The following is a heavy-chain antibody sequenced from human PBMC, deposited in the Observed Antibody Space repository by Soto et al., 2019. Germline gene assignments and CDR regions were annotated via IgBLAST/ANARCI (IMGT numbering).Heavy chain of an antibody. Sequence: EASVKVSCKGSGGTFSSYTIIWVRQAPGQGLEWMGRIIPILGIANHAQKFQGRVTITADKSTSTAYMELSSLSSEDTAVYYCARFRGSYGMDVWGQGTTVTVSS. CDR2: IIPILGIA. V-gene: IGHV1-69*02. CDR3: ARFRGSYGMDV. J-gene: IGHJ6*02. CDR1: GGTFSSYT. D-gene: IGHD3-10*01.